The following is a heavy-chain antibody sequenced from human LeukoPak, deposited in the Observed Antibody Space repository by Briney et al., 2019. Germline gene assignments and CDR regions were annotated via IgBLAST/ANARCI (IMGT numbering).Heavy chain of an antibody. CDR2: IKQDGSEK. J-gene: IGHJ5*02. V-gene: IGHV3-7*01. Sequence: PGGSLRLSCAASGFTFSSYWMSWVRQAPGKGLEWVANIKQDGSEKYYVDSVKGRFTISRDNAKNSLYLQMNSLRAEDTAVYYCARLGYSSGWYGGWFDPWGQGTLVTVSS. CDR1: GFTFSSYW. D-gene: IGHD6-19*01. CDR3: ARLGYSSGWYGGWFDP.